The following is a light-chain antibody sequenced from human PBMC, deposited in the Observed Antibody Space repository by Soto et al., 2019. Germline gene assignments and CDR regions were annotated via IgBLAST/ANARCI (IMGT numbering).Light chain of an antibody. J-gene: IGKJ1*01. V-gene: IGKV3-11*01. CDR1: QSVSDY. Sequence: EIVLTQSPATLSLSPGERATLSCGASQSVSDYLAWYQQIPGQAPRLLIYDASKRATGIPARFSGSGSGTDFTLTISSLEPEDFAVYYCQQRSNWPRTFGQGTKVDIK. CDR3: QQRSNWPRT. CDR2: DAS.